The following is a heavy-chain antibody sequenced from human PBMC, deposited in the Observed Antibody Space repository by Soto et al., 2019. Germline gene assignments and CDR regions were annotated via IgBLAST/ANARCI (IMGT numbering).Heavy chain of an antibody. CDR1: GFTFSSYW. D-gene: IGHD4-17*01. CDR3: ALNYGDYYYYMDV. CDR2: INSDGSST. J-gene: IGHJ6*03. V-gene: IGHV3-74*01. Sequence: EVQLVESGGGLVQPGGSLRLSCAASGFTFSSYWMHWVRQAPGKGLVWVSRINSDGSSTSYADSVKGRFTISRDNAKNTLYLQINSLRAEDTAVYYCALNYGDYYYYMDVWGKGTTVTVSS.